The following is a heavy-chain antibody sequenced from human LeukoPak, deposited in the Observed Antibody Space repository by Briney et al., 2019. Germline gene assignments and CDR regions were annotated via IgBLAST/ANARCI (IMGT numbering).Heavy chain of an antibody. CDR2: IYYSGST. D-gene: IGHD3-10*01. Sequence: SETLSLTCTVSGGSISSGDYYWSWIRQPPGKGLEWIGYIYYSGSTYHNPSLKSRVTISVDTSKNQFFLKLSSVTAADTAVYYCARAITMVRGANPKWFDPWGQGTLVTVSS. V-gene: IGHV4-30-4*01. CDR3: ARAITMVRGANPKWFDP. J-gene: IGHJ5*02. CDR1: GGSISSGDYY.